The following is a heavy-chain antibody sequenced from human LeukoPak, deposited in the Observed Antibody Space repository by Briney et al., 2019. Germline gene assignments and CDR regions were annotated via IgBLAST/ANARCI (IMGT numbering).Heavy chain of an antibody. CDR3: ASHQVATITHFDY. J-gene: IGHJ4*02. D-gene: IGHD5-12*01. Sequence: PSETLSLTCTVSGGSINSYYWSWIRQPPGKGLEWIGYIYYSGSTNYNPSLKSRVTISVDTSKNQFSLKLSSVTAADTAVYYCASHQVATITHFDYWGQGTLVTVSS. V-gene: IGHV4-59*08. CDR2: IYYSGST. CDR1: GGSINSYY.